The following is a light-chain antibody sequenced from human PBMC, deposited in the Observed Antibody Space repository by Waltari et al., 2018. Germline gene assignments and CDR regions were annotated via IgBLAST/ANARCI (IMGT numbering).Light chain of an antibody. CDR1: KLGSRY. CDR3: QTWVNGTVI. Sequence: SYELTQPPSVSVSPGQTVTITCSGDKLGSRYTCWYHQRAGQYPIMVIFQDKNRPTGIPERFSGSNSGNTAALTISGAQSMDEADYYCQTWVNGTVIFGGGTKVTVL. CDR2: QDK. J-gene: IGLJ2*01. V-gene: IGLV3-1*01.